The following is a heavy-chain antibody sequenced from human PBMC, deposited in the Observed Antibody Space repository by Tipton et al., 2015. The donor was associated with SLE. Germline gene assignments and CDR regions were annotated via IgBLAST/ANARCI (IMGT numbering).Heavy chain of an antibody. CDR3: AGEYSNYPGFDP. CDR1: GGSFSGYY. Sequence: TLSLTCAVYGGSFSGYYWSWIRQPPWKGLEWIGEINHSGSTNYNPSLKSRVTISVDTSKNQFSLKLSSVTAADTAVYYCAGEYSNYPGFDPWGQGTLVTVSS. CDR2: INHSGST. J-gene: IGHJ5*02. D-gene: IGHD4-11*01. V-gene: IGHV4-34*01.